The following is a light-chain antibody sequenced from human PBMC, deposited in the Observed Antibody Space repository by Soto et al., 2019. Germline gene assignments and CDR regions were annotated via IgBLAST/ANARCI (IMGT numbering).Light chain of an antibody. CDR1: SSDVGGFNY. CDR2: DVF. Sequence: QSALTQDASVSGSPGQSITISCTGTSSDVGGFNYVSWYQQHPGKAPKLMIYDVFTRPSGVPNRFSGSKSGNTASLTISALQAEDEADYYCTSWTSTSTYVFGSGTKVTVL. CDR3: TSWTSTSTYV. J-gene: IGLJ1*01. V-gene: IGLV2-14*03.